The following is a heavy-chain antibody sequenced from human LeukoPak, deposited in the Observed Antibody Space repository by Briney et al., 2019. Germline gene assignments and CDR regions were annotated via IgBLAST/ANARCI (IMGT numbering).Heavy chain of an antibody. CDR1: GFTFSNSW. CDR3: ARPMVRGVIVFSFDY. J-gene: IGHJ4*02. CDR2: ISSSSSYI. V-gene: IGHV3-21*01. Sequence: GGSLRLSCAASGFTFSNSWMDWVRQAPGKGPEWVSSISSSSSYIYYADSVKGRFTISRDNAKNSLYLQMNSLRAEDTAVYYCARPMVRGVIVFSFDYWGQGTLVTVSS. D-gene: IGHD3-10*01.